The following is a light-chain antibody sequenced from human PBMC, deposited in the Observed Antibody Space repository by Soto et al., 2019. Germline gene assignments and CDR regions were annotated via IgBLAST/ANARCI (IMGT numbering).Light chain of an antibody. V-gene: IGKV3-11*01. CDR1: QSISSH. J-gene: IGKJ4*01. CDR3: QQRPNWPLT. CDR2: DAS. Sequence: EIVLTQSPATLSLSPGERATLSCRASQSISSHLVWYQQKPGQAPRLLMYDASNMATGIPARFSGSGSGTDFTLTISSLETEDFAVYYCQQRPNWPLTFGGGTKVEIK.